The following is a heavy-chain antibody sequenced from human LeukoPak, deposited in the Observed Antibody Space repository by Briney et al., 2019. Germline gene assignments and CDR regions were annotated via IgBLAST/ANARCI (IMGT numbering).Heavy chain of an antibody. CDR2: INHSGST. CDR3: ARENGGGYYGMDV. J-gene: IGHJ6*02. CDR1: GGSFSDYY. Sequence: SETLSLTCAVYGGSFSDYYWSWIRQPPGKGLEWIGEINHSGSTNYNPSLKSRVTISVDTSKKQFSLKLRFVTAADTAVYYCARENGGGYYGMDVWGQGTMVTVSS. D-gene: IGHD2-8*01. V-gene: IGHV4-34*01.